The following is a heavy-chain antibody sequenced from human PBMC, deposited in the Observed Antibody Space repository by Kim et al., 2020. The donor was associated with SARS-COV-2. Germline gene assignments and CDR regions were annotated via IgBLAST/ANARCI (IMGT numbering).Heavy chain of an antibody. CDR1: GGSISSSSYY. Sequence: SETLSLTCTVSGGSISSSSYYWGWIRQPPGKGLEWIGSIYYSGSTYYNPSLKSRVTISVDTSKNQFSLKLSSVTAADTAVYYCARHNPYYYGSGSPLLCPLIDYWGQGTLVTVSS. CDR3: ARHNPYYYGSGSPLLCPLIDY. V-gene: IGHV4-39*01. D-gene: IGHD3-10*01. CDR2: IYYSGST. J-gene: IGHJ4*02.